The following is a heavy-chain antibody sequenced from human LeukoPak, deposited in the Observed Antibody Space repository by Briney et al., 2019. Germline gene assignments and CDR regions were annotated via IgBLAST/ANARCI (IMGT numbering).Heavy chain of an antibody. CDR1: GGSISSYY. CDR3: ARHGNTRTATPFGVVTD. CDR2: IYYSGST. Sequence: PSETLSLTCTVSGGSISSYYWSWIRQPAGKGLEWIGSIYYSGSTYYNPSLKSRVTISVDTSKNQFSLKLSSVTAADTAVYYCARHGNTRTATPFGVVTDWGQGTLVTVSS. J-gene: IGHJ4*02. V-gene: IGHV4-59*05. D-gene: IGHD3-3*01.